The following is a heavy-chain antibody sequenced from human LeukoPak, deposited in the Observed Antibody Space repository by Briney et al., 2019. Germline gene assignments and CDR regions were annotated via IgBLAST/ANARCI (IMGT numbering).Heavy chain of an antibody. CDR1: GFTFSSYA. CDR3: ARGGGNAVAGEVDY. Sequence: GRSLRLSCAASGFTFSSYAMHWVRQAPGKGLEWVAVISYDGSNKYYADSVKGRFTISRDNSKNTLYLQMNSLRAEDTAVYYCARGGGNAVAGEVDYWGQRTLVTVSS. J-gene: IGHJ4*02. CDR2: ISYDGSNK. D-gene: IGHD6-19*01. V-gene: IGHV3-30*04.